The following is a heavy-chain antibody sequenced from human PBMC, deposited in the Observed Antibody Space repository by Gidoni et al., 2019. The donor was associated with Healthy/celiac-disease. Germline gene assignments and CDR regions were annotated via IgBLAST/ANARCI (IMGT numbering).Heavy chain of an antibody. CDR2: INSDGSST. CDR3: ASGWSIAAAGTFDY. J-gene: IGHJ4*02. CDR1: GFTFSSYW. Sequence: EVQLVESGGGFVQPGGSLRLSCAASGFTFSSYWMHWVRQAPGKGLVWVSRINSDGSSTSYADSVKGRFTISRDNAKNTLYLQMNSLRAEDTAVYYCASGWSIAAAGTFDYWGQGTLVTVSS. D-gene: IGHD6-13*01. V-gene: IGHV3-74*01.